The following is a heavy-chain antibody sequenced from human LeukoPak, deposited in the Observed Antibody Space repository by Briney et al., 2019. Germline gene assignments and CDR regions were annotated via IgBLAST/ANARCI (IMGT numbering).Heavy chain of an antibody. CDR3: ARGSSFRDY. Sequence: PGGSLRLSCAASGFTLSSYWMSWVRQAGKGLEWVANIKQDGSEKYYVDSVKGRFTISRDNAKNSLYLQMNSLRAEDTAVYYCARGSSFRDYWGQGTLVTVSP. CDR2: IKQDGSEK. CDR1: GFTLSSYW. V-gene: IGHV3-7*01. J-gene: IGHJ4*02.